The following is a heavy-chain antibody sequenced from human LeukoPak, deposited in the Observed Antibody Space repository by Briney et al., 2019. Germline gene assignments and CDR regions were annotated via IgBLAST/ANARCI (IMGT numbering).Heavy chain of an antibody. Sequence: SETLSLICTVSGGSITNYYWSWIRQPPGKGLEYIGYINYSGDTDYNPSLKSRVNISVDTSKNQFFLRVNSVTAADTAVYYCARGRFELPYWGQGTLVTVSS. J-gene: IGHJ4*02. CDR3: ARGRFELPY. V-gene: IGHV4-59*01. CDR1: GGSITNYY. CDR2: INYSGDT. D-gene: IGHD3/OR15-3a*01.